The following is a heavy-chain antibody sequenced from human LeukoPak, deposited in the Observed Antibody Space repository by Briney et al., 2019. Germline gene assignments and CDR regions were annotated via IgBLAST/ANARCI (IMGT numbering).Heavy chain of an antibody. CDR3: ARDNIAGYSSGWYLGAFDI. V-gene: IGHV4-34*01. CDR1: GGSFSGYY. CDR2: INHSGST. J-gene: IGHJ3*02. Sequence: SETLSLTCAVYGGSFSGYYWSWIRPPPGKGLEWMGEINHSGSTNYNPSLKSRVTISVDTSKNQFSLKLSSVTAADTVVYYCARDNIAGYSSGWYLGAFDIWGQGAMVTVSS. D-gene: IGHD6-19*01.